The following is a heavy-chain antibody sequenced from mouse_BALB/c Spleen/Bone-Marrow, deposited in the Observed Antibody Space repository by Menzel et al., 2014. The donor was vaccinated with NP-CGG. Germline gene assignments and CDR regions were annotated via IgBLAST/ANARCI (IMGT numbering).Heavy chain of an antibody. CDR1: GYTFTSYN. V-gene: IGHV1-12*01. Sequence: QVQLQQSGTELVRSGASVKMSCKASGYTFTSYNMHWVKQTPGQGLEWIGYIYPGNGGTNYNQKFKGKATLTADTSSSTAYMQISSLTSEDSAVYFCARGQLLAYWGQGTLVTVSA. CDR3: ARGQLLAY. J-gene: IGHJ3*01. D-gene: IGHD3-3*01. CDR2: IYPGNGGT.